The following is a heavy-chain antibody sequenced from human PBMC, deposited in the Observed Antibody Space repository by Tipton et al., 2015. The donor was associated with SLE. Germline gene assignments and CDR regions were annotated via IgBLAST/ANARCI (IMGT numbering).Heavy chain of an antibody. CDR2: ISSGGSDK. D-gene: IGHD3-3*01. CDR3: ARAPENFDFWSGVFGI. J-gene: IGHJ3*02. Sequence: SLRLSCEASGFNLRQYVLHWVRQAPGTGLEWVAIISSGGSDKYYIDSVKGRFTISRDNAKNTLYLQMNSLRLEDTAVYYCARAPENFDFWSGVFGIRGKGTMVSVSP. CDR1: GFNLRQYV. V-gene: IGHV3-30*04.